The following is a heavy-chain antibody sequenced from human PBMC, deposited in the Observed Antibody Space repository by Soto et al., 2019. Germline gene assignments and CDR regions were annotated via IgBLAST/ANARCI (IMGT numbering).Heavy chain of an antibody. CDR1: GFTFSSYW. D-gene: IGHD3-9*01. CDR2: INSDGSST. J-gene: IGHJ6*03. CDR3: ARDLQYYDILTGYYTNGYYMDV. Sequence: GGSLRLSCAASGFTFSSYWMHWVRQAPGKGLVWVSRINSDGSSTSYADSVKGRFTISRDNAKNTLYLQMNSLRAEDTAVYYCARDLQYYDILTGYYTNGYYMDVWGKRTTVTVSS. V-gene: IGHV3-74*01.